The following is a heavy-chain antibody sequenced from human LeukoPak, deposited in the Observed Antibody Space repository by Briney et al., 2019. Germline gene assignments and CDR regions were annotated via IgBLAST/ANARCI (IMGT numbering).Heavy chain of an antibody. J-gene: IGHJ5*02. CDR1: GGSISSSSYY. Sequence: SETLSLTCTVSGGSISSSSYYWGWIRQPPGKGLEWIGSIYYSGSTYYNPSLKSRVTISVDTSKNQFSLKLSSVTAADTAVYYCARPSTTVTTGNWFDPWGQETLVTVSS. V-gene: IGHV4-39*01. CDR3: ARPSTTVTTGNWFDP. CDR2: IYYSGST. D-gene: IGHD4-17*01.